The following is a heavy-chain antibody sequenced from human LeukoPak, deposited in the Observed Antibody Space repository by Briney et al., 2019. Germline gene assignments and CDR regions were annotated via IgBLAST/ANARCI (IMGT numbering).Heavy chain of an antibody. J-gene: IGHJ4*02. CDR2: ISGSGGST. CDR3: ANTPPLRYFDQTPFDY. Sequence: GGSLRLSCAASGFTFSSYAMSWVRQAPGKGLEWVSAISGSGGSTYYADSVKGRFTISRDNSKNTLYLQMNSLRAEDTAVYYCANTPPLRYFDQTPFDYWGQGTLVTVSS. CDR1: GFTFSSYA. D-gene: IGHD3-9*01. V-gene: IGHV3-23*01.